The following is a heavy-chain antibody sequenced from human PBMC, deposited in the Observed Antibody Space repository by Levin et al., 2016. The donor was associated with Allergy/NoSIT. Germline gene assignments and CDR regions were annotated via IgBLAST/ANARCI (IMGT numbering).Heavy chain of an antibody. CDR3: ETLGSFGGVDY. CDR1: GFTFSSYA. V-gene: IGHV3-23*01. CDR2: ISGSGGST. D-gene: IGHD1-26*01. Sequence: GGSLRLSCAASGFTFSSYAMSWVRQAPGKGLEWVSAISGSGGSTYYADSVKGRFTISRDNSKNTLYLQMNSLRAEDTAVYYCETLGSFGGVDYWGQGTLVTVSS. J-gene: IGHJ4*02.